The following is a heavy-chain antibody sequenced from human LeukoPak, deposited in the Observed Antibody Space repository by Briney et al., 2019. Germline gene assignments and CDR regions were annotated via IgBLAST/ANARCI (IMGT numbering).Heavy chain of an antibody. CDR2: IYPGDSDT. D-gene: IGHD6-13*01. J-gene: IGHJ3*02. V-gene: IGHV5-51*01. CDR3: ARPRDSSRWYDAFDI. CDR1: GYSFTSYW. Sequence: GESLKIPCKGSGYSFTSYWIGWVRQMPGKGLEWMGIIYPGDSDTRYSPSFQGQVTISADKSISTAYLQWSSLKASDTAMYYCARPRDSSRWYDAFDIWGQGTMVTVSS.